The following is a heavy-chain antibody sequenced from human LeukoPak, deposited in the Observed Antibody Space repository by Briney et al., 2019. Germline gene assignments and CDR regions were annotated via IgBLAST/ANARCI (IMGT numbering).Heavy chain of an antibody. CDR3: ARDPYSGSYGDYYYYYMDV. V-gene: IGHV3-21*01. Sequence: PGESLRLSCAASGFTFSTYNMNWVRQAPGKGLEWLSSITSSSSYIYYADSVKGRFTISRDNAKNSLYLQMNSLRDEDTADYYCARDPYSGSYGDYYYYYMDVWGKGTTVTISS. J-gene: IGHJ6*03. D-gene: IGHD1-26*01. CDR2: ITSSSSYI. CDR1: GFTFSTYN.